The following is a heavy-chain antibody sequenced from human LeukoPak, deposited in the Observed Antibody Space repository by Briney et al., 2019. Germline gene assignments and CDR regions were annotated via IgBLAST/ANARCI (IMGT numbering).Heavy chain of an antibody. CDR2: IIPIFGTA. J-gene: IGHJ3*02. CDR3: ANIAAAALGAFDI. V-gene: IGHV1-69*05. CDR1: GGTFSSYA. Sequence: SVKVSCKASGGTFSSYAISWVRQAPGQGLEWMGGIIPIFGTANYAQKFQGRVTITTDESTSTAYMELSSLRSEDTAVYYCANIAAAALGAFDIWGQGTMVTVSS. D-gene: IGHD6-13*01.